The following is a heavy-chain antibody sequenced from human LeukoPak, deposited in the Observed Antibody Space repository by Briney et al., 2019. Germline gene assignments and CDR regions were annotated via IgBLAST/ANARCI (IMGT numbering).Heavy chain of an antibody. CDR2: ISYDGNTK. J-gene: IGHJ6*02. Sequence: GGSLRLSCAASGFTFSSYGMNWVRQAPGKGLEWVAIISYDGNTKNSADSVKGRFTISRDNSKNTLYLQMNSLRPEDTAVYYCAKEIGQDYYSYAMDVWGQGTTVTVSS. V-gene: IGHV3-30*18. CDR3: AKEIGQDYYSYAMDV. CDR1: GFTFSSYG.